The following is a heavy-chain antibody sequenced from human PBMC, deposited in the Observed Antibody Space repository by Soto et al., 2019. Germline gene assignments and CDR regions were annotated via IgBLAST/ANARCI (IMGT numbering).Heavy chain of an antibody. D-gene: IGHD5-18*01. CDR2: IVPSVDTT. CDR3: ARCPQPPDTADPYAVDV. CDR1: GGTFSRSG. J-gene: IGHJ6*02. Sequence: QVQLVQSGTEVKKPGASVKVSCKASGGTFSRSGFHWVRQAPGQGLEWMGMIVPSVDTTNYAQKFQARVTISADQFTRTVYIELRSLRSDDTAVYYCARCPQPPDTADPYAVDVWGQGTRVIVSS. V-gene: IGHV1-69*18.